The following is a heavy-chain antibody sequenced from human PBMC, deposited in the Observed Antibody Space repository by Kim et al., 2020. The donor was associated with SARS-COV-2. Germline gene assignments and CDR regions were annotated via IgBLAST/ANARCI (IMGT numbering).Heavy chain of an antibody. D-gene: IGHD2-15*01. Sequence: SGPTLVNPTQTLTLTCTFSGFSLSTGAMCVTWIRQSPGQAPEWLARIDWDDDKKYTISLRTRLTISKDTSTNQVVLTMTNMDPADTATYYCARIRASGGGCYSSPVDSWGQGTLASVSS. CDR2: IDWDDDK. V-gene: IGHV2-70*11. J-gene: IGHJ4*02. CDR3: ARIRASGGGCYSSPVDS. CDR1: GFSLSTGAMC.